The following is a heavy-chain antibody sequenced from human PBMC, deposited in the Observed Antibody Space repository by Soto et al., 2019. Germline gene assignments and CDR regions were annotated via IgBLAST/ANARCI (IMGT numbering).Heavy chain of an antibody. CDR2: INPSGGST. D-gene: IGHD5-18*01. V-gene: IGHV1-46*01. Sequence: ASVKVSCKASGYTFTSYYMHWVRQAPGQGLEWMGIINPSGGSTSYAQKFQGRVTMTRDTSTSTVYMELSSLRSEDTAVYYCARDPPQDTATEDGMDVWGQGTTGTVS. CDR3: ARDPPQDTATEDGMDV. J-gene: IGHJ6*02. CDR1: GYTFTSYY.